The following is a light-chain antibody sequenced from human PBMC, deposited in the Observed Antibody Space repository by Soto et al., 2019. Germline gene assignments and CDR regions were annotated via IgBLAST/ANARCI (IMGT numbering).Light chain of an antibody. CDR1: QSVTSNY. V-gene: IGKV3-20*01. Sequence: EIVLTQSPGTLSLSPGERATLSCRASQSVTSNYLAWYQQKPGQAPRLLIYGASSRATGIPDRFSGSGSGTDFTLTSSRLEPEDFAVDYCQQYGGSPRVTFGGGTKVEIK. CDR2: GAS. J-gene: IGKJ4*01. CDR3: QQYGGSPRVT.